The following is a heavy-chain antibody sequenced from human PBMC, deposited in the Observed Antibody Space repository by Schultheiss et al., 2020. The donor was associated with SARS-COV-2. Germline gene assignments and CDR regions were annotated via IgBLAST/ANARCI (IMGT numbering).Heavy chain of an antibody. Sequence: SETLSLTCAVSGYSISSGYYWGWIRQPPGKGLEWIGSIYHSGSTYYNPSLKSRVTISVDTSKNQFSLKLSSVTAADTAVYYCARDDYYDSSGYPRWGQGTLVTVS. CDR1: GYSISSGYY. CDR3: ARDDYYDSSGYPR. CDR2: IYHSGST. V-gene: IGHV4-38-2*02. J-gene: IGHJ4*02. D-gene: IGHD3-22*01.